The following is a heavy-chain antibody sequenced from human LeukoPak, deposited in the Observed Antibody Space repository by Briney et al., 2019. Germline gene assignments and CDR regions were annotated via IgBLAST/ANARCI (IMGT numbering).Heavy chain of an antibody. CDR1: GFTFNNYN. CDR3: ARVSLSSGCLSN. CDR2: ISSSSDYI. Sequence: PGGSLRLSCAASGFTFNNYNMNWVRQAPGKGLEWVSSISSSSDYIYYADSVKGRFTISRDNAKNSLYLQMSSLRAEDTAVYYCARVSLSSGCLSNWGQGTLVTVSS. V-gene: IGHV3-21*01. J-gene: IGHJ4*02. D-gene: IGHD6-19*01.